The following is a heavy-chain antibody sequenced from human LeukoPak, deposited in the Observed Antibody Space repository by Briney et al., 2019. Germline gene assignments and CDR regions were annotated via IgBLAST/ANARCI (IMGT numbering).Heavy chain of an antibody. J-gene: IGHJ4*02. D-gene: IGHD2-15*01. Sequence: ASVKVSCKASGYTFTGYYMHWVRQAPGQGLEWMGWINPNSGGTNYAQKFQGRVTITADKSTSTAYMELSSLRSEDTAVYYCARHHCSGGSCYFDCWGQGTLVTVSS. V-gene: IGHV1-2*02. CDR3: ARHHCSGGSCYFDC. CDR2: INPNSGGT. CDR1: GYTFTGYY.